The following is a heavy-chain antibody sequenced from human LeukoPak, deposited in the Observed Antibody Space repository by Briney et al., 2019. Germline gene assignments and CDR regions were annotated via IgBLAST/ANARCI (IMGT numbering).Heavy chain of an antibody. D-gene: IGHD5-24*01. CDR2: IHPNSGGT. V-gene: IGHV1-2*02. CDR1: GYTLTGHY. Sequence: ASVKVSCKASGYTLTGHYMHWVRQAPGQDLEWMGWIHPNSGGTNYAQKFQGRVTMTRDTSISTAYMELSRLRSDDTAVYYCARIDGTAPDYWGQGTLVTVSS. CDR3: ARIDGTAPDY. J-gene: IGHJ4*02.